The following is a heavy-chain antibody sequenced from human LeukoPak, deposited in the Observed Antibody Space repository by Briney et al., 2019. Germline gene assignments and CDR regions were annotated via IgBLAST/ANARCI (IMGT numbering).Heavy chain of an antibody. CDR1: GYTFTSYG. CDR3: ARDLPIGGGCWSLNEKDAFDI. Sequence: ASVKVSCKASGYTFTSYGISWVRQAPGQGLEWMGWISAYNGNTNYAQKLQGRVTMTTDTSTSTAYMELRSLRSDDTAVYYCARDLPIGGGCWSLNEKDAFDIWGQGTMVTVSS. D-gene: IGHD2-15*01. J-gene: IGHJ3*02. CDR2: ISAYNGNT. V-gene: IGHV1-18*01.